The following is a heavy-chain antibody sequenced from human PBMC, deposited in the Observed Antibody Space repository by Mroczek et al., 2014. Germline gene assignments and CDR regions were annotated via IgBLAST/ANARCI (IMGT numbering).Heavy chain of an antibody. V-gene: IGHV4-59*01. CDR3: ASSPYSSVFVNWFDP. CDR2: IYYSGST. J-gene: IGHJ5*02. D-gene: IGHD6-19*01. Sequence: QVQLQESAQGLVKPSETLSLTCTVSGGSISSYYWSWIRQPPGKGLEWIGYIYYSGSTNYNPSLKSRVTISVDTSKNQFSLKLSSVTAADTAVYYCASSPYSSVFVNWFDPWGQGTLVTVSS. CDR1: GGSISSYY.